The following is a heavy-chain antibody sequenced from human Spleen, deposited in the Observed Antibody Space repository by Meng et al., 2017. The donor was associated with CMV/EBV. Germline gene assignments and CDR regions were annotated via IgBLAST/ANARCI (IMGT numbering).Heavy chain of an antibody. V-gene: IGHV4-39*07. CDR1: GGSISGHTYY. Sequence: SGGSISGHTYYWGWIRQPPGKGLEWIGSIFYSGSTYYNPSLKSRVTISVDTSKNQFSLKLISVTAADTAVYYCATGVATRSNWVDPWGQGTLVTVSS. J-gene: IGHJ5*02. D-gene: IGHD5-24*01. CDR3: ATGVATRSNWVDP. CDR2: IFYSGST.